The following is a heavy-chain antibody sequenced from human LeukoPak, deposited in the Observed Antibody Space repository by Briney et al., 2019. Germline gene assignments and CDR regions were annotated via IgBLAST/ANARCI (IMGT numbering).Heavy chain of an antibody. CDR3: TRQDGGYDRRFDY. J-gene: IGHJ4*02. CDR1: AFTFSGSA. D-gene: IGHD5-12*01. CDR2: IRSKANRYAT. Sequence: GGSLRLSCAASAFTFSGSAMHWVRQASGKGLEWVGRIRSKANRYATAYAASVKGRFTISRDDSKNTAYLQMNSLKTEDTAVYYCTRQDGGYDRRFDYWGQGTLVTVSS. V-gene: IGHV3-73*01.